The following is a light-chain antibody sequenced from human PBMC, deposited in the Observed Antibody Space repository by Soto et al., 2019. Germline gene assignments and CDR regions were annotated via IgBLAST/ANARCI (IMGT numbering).Light chain of an antibody. CDR2: EVS. J-gene: IGLJ1*01. V-gene: IGLV2-18*02. Sequence: QYALTQPPSVSGSPGQSVAISCTGTSSDVGSYNRVSWYQQPPGTAPKVMIYEVSNRPSGGPDRFSGSESGNTASLTISGLQAEDEADYYCSSYTSSSTYVFGTGTKLTVL. CDR3: SSYTSSSTYV. CDR1: SSDVGSYNR.